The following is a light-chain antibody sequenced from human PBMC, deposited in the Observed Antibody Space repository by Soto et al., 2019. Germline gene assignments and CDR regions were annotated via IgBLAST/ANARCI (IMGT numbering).Light chain of an antibody. V-gene: IGKV1-39*01. CDR3: QQSYSVPRT. Sequence: DFQMTQSPSSLSASVGDRVNITCRASQSITRYLNWYQQKPGKAPNLLIYATSNLQTGVPLRFSGSGFGTVFTLTINNLQPEDFATYYCQQSYSVPRTFGGGTKVEI. J-gene: IGKJ4*01. CDR2: ATS. CDR1: QSITRY.